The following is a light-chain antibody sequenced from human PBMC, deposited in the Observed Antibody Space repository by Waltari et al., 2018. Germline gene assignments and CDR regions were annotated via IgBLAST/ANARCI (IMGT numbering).Light chain of an antibody. V-gene: IGKV1-39*01. J-gene: IGKJ4*01. CDR1: QSISSY. Sequence: IQMTQSPSSLSASVGDRVTITCRASQSISSYLNWSQPKPGKAPKLLIYAASSLQSGVPCRFSGSGSGTDFTLTISSLQPEDSATYYCQQSDSTPRTLGGGTTVEIK. CDR2: AAS. CDR3: QQSDSTPRT.